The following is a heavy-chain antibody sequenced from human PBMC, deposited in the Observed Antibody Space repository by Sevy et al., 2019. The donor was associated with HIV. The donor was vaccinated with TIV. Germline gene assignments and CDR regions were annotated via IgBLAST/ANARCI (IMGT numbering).Heavy chain of an antibody. CDR1: GGSFSGYY. CDR2: LNHSGST. CDR3: ARGNGYDFWSGYYVDKKYYYYYGMDV. Sequence: SETLSLTCAVYGGSFSGYYWSWIRRPPEKGLEWIGALNHSGSTNDNPSLKSRVTISVDTSKNQVSLKLSSVTAADTAVSYCARGNGYDFWSGYYVDKKYYYYYGMDVWGQGTTVTVSS. J-gene: IGHJ6*02. D-gene: IGHD3-3*01. V-gene: IGHV4-34*01.